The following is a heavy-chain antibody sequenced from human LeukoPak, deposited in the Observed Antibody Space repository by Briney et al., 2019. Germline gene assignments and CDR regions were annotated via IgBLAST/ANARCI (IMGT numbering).Heavy chain of an antibody. V-gene: IGHV3-23*01. CDR2: LSGSGATT. CDR3: AKAESSSWLPYY. CDR1: GFTFSTYA. D-gene: IGHD6-13*01. Sequence: GGSPRLSCAASGFTFSTYAMSWIRQAPGKGLEWVSALSGSGATTYYADSVKGRFTISRDNSKNTLYLQMNSLRAEDTAVYYCAKAESSSWLPYYWGQGTLVTVSS. J-gene: IGHJ4*02.